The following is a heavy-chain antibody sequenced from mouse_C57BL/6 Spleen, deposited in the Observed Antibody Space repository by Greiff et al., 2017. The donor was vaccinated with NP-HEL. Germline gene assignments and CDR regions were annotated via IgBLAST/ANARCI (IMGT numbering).Heavy chain of an antibody. CDR1: GYTFTSYW. J-gene: IGHJ2*01. CDR2: IDPSDSYT. D-gene: IGHD1-1*01. CDR3: ARMASYYYGSSYVRGYYFDY. V-gene: IGHV1-69*01. Sequence: QVQLQQPGAELVMPGASVKLSCKASGYTFTSYWMHWVKQRPGQGLEWIGEIDPSDSYTNYNQKFKGKSTLTVDKSSSTAYMQLSSLTSEDSAVYYCARMASYYYGSSYVRGYYFDYWGQGTTLTVSS.